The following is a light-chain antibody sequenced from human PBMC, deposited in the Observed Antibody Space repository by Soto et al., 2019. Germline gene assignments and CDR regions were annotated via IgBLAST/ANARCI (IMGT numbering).Light chain of an antibody. CDR2: AAS. Sequence: DIQMTQSPSSLSASVGDRVTITCRTSQSVSTYLNWYQQKPGRAPKLLIYAASSLQSGVPSRFSGTGYATVFTLTISRLQPEDFATYYCQQSYYVLEFTFGPGTKVDIK. CDR1: QSVSTY. J-gene: IGKJ3*01. CDR3: QQSYYVLEFT. V-gene: IGKV1-39*01.